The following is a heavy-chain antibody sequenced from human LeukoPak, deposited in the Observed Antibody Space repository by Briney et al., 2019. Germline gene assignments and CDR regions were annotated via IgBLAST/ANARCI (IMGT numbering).Heavy chain of an antibody. V-gene: IGHV3-23*01. D-gene: IGHD6-25*01. CDR3: AKEVKAATNWFGP. J-gene: IGHJ5*02. CDR1: GFTFSSYA. Sequence: PGGSLRLSCAASGFTFSSYAMSWVRQAPGKGLEWVSAISFSGTNTYYADSVKGRFTISRDNLKNTLYLQMNSLGAEDTAVYFCAKEVKAATNWFGPWGQGTLVTVSS. CDR2: ISFSGTNT.